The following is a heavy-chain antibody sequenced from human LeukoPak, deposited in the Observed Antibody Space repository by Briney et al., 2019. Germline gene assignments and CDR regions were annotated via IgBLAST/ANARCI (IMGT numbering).Heavy chain of an antibody. J-gene: IGHJ4*02. CDR1: GFTLSNYW. Sequence: TGGSLRLSCAASGFTLSNYWMHWVRQAPGKGLEWVSSISSSSSYIYYADSVKGRFTISRDNAKNSLYLQMNGLRAEDTAVYYCARDDRVDYWGQGTLVTVSS. CDR3: ARDDRVDY. CDR2: ISSSSSYI. V-gene: IGHV3-21*01.